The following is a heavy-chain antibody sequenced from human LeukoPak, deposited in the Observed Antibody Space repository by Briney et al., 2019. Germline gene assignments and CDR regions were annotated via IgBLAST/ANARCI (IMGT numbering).Heavy chain of an antibody. CDR3: ARDFAAHYGGNSRGHFDY. V-gene: IGHV4-59*01. Sequence: PSETLSLTCTVSGGSISSYYWSWIRQPPGKGLEWIGYIYYSGSTNYNPSLKGRVTISVDTSKNQFSLKLSSVTAADTAVYYCARDFAAHYGGNSRGHFDYWGQGTLVTVSS. CDR2: IYYSGST. D-gene: IGHD4-23*01. J-gene: IGHJ4*02. CDR1: GGSISSYY.